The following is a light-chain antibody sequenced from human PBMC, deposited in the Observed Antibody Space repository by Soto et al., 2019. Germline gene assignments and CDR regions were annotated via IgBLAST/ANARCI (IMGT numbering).Light chain of an antibody. V-gene: IGLV1-36*01. J-gene: IGLJ3*02. Sequence: QSVLTQPPSVSEAPRQRVTISCSGSRSNVGDNAVNWYQQLPGKAPKLLIYYDDLLTSGVSDRFSGSKSGTSASLAISGLQSEDEGDYYCEAWDDSLNGWVFGGGTKLNVL. CDR2: YDD. CDR1: RSNVGDNA. CDR3: EAWDDSLNGWV.